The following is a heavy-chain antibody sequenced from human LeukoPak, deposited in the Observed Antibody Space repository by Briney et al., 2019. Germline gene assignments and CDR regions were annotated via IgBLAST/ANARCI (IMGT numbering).Heavy chain of an antibody. Sequence: XYGGXFSGYYWSWVRQPPGKGLEWIGEINHSGSTNYNPSLKSRVTISVDTSKNQFSLKLSSVTAADTAVYYCVGGRYYFDYWGQGTLVTVSS. V-gene: IGHV4-34*01. CDR1: GGXFSGYY. CDR3: VGGRYYFDY. J-gene: IGHJ4*02. D-gene: IGHD2-15*01. CDR2: INHSGST.